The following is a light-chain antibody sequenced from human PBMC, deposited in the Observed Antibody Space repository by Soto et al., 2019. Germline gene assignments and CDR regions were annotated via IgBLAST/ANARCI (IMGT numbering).Light chain of an antibody. CDR2: EVS. Sequence: QSVLTQPPSVSGSPGQSVTISCTGTSSEVGSYNRVSWYQQPPGTAPKLMIYEVSNRPSGVPDRFSGSKSGNTASLTLSGLQFEDEADYYCSSYTSSSTFVFGTGTKVTVL. V-gene: IGLV2-18*02. CDR3: SSYTSSSTFV. CDR1: SSEVGSYNR. J-gene: IGLJ1*01.